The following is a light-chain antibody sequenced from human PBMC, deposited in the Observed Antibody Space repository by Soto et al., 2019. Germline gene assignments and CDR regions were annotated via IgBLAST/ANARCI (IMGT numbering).Light chain of an antibody. CDR1: QSVSSY. Sequence: EIVMTQSPGTLSLSPGERATLSCRASQSVSSYLAWYQQKPGQAPRLLIYGASDRATGIPDRFSGSGSGTDFTLTISRLEPEDFAVYDCQQYGDSPWTFGQGTKV. V-gene: IGKV3-20*01. J-gene: IGKJ1*01. CDR2: GAS. CDR3: QQYGDSPWT.